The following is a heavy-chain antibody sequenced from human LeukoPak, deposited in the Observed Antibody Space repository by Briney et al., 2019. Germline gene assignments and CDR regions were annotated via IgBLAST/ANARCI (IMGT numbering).Heavy chain of an antibody. D-gene: IGHD6-13*01. V-gene: IGHV4-59*12. CDR3: ARGVAAAGSFDY. Sequence: PSETLSLTCTVSGGSISSYYWSWIRQPPGKGLEWIGYIYYSGSTNYNPSLKSRVTMSVDTSKNQFSLKLSSATAADTAVYYCARGVAAAGSFDYWGQGTLVTVSS. CDR1: GGSISSYY. J-gene: IGHJ4*02. CDR2: IYYSGST.